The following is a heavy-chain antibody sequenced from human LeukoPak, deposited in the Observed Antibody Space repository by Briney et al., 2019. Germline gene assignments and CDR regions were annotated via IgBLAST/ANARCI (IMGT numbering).Heavy chain of an antibody. Sequence: PVGSLRLSCAASGFTFSSYGMHWVRQAPGKGLEWVAFIWYDGSNKYYADSVKGRFTISKDNSKNTLYLQMNSLRAEDTAVYYCAKTFGYVVVPAATRLRPFDYWGQGTLVTVSS. CDR2: IWYDGSNK. J-gene: IGHJ4*02. D-gene: IGHD2-2*01. V-gene: IGHV3-30*02. CDR3: AKTFGYVVVPAATRLRPFDY. CDR1: GFTFSSYG.